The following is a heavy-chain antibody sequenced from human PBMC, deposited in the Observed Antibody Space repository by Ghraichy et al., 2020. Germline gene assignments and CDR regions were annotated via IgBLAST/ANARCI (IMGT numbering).Heavy chain of an antibody. V-gene: IGHV4-30-2*01. CDR1: GGSISSGGYS. CDR2: IYHSGST. CDR3: ARGAWASFDY. D-gene: IGHD3-16*01. J-gene: IGHJ4*02. Sequence: TLSLTCAVSGGSISSGGYSWSWIRQPPGKGLEWIGYIYHSGSTYYNPSLKSRVTISVDRSKNQFSLKLSSVTAADTAVYYCARGAWASFDYWGQGTLVTVSS.